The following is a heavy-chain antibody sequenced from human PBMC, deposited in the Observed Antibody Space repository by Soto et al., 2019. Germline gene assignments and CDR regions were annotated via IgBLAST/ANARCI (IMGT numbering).Heavy chain of an antibody. D-gene: IGHD2-2*01. V-gene: IGHV4-4*02. CDR2: AHHSGRT. J-gene: IGHJ5*02. CDR3: ARVPDR. CDR1: GDSMSSSNW. Sequence: SETLSLTCTVSGDSMSSSNWWNWVRQPPGKGLEWIGEAHHSGRTNYNPSLKSRVTISVDRSKNQFSLKLSSVTAADTAVYHCARVPDRWGQGTLVTVSS.